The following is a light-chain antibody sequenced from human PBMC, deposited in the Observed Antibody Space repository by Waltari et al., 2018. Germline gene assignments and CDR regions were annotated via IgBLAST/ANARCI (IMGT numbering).Light chain of an antibody. CDR1: SSDVGGYDY. CDR2: DVT. Sequence: QSALTQPASVSGSPGQSIIISCTGTSSDVGGYDYVSWYQQHPGKAPKLMIYDVTHLPSGVSNRFSGSKSADTASLTISGLQAEDEADYYCSSYTRTSTLIFGGGTKLTVL. CDR3: SSYTRTSTLI. J-gene: IGLJ2*01. V-gene: IGLV2-14*03.